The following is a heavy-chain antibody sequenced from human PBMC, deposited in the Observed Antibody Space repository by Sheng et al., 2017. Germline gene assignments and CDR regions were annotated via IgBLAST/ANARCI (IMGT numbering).Heavy chain of an antibody. J-gene: IGHJ4*02. CDR3: ARGQRVAPRKL. V-gene: IGHV4-61*09. Sequence: QVQLQESGPGLVKPSQTPVPHLHCLWWLHQLWWFPLELDPAARREGTGVDWAYLCQWDYQLQSPSLKSRVTIXKDTSKNQFSLKLTSMTAADTAVYYCARGQRVAPRKLWGQGTLVTVSS. CDR2: LCQWDY. CDR1: WLHQLWWFP.